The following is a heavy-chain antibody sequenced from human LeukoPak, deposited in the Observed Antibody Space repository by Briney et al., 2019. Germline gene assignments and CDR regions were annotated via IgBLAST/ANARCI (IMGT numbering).Heavy chain of an antibody. Sequence: GASVKVSCKASGYTFTSYGISWVRQAPGQGLEWMGWISAYNGNTNYAQKLQGRVTMTTDTSTSTAYMELRSLRSDDTAVYYCASLGSLRDPRRYYYGMDVWGQGTTVTVSS. D-gene: IGHD3-10*01. CDR3: ASLGSLRDPRRYYYGMDV. CDR2: ISAYNGNT. V-gene: IGHV1-18*01. J-gene: IGHJ6*02. CDR1: GYTFTSYG.